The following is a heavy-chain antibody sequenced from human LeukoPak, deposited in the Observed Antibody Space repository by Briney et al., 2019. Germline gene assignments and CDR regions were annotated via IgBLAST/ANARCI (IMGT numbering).Heavy chain of an antibody. CDR2: INQDGSEK. J-gene: IGHJ6*02. Sequence: GGSLRLSCAASGFSFSSYGTSWVRQAPGKGLEWVANINQDGSEKFYVDSVKGRFSISRDNAKNSLYLQMNSLRAEDTAVYYCVRAMDVWGQGTTVTVSS. CDR3: VRAMDV. V-gene: IGHV3-7*04. CDR1: GFSFSSYG.